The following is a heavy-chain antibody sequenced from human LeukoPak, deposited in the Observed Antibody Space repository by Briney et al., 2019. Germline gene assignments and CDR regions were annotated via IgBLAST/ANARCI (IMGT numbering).Heavy chain of an antibody. J-gene: IGHJ5*02. Sequence: HGESLKISCKGSGYSFTSYWIGWVRQMPGKGLEWMGIIYPGDSDTRYSPSFQGQVTISADKSISTAYLQWSSLKASDTAMYYCARYQLPPRNWFDPWGQGTLVTVSS. D-gene: IGHD2-2*01. CDR1: GYSFTSYW. V-gene: IGHV5-51*01. CDR3: ARYQLPPRNWFDP. CDR2: IYPGDSDT.